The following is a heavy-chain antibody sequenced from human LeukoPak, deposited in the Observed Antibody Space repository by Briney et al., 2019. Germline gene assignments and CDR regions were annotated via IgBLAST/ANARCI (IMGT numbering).Heavy chain of an antibody. J-gene: IGHJ5*02. CDR3: VKDRRNPYRPEGPFDP. Sequence: GGSLRLSCAASGFTFSSYWMSWVRQAPGKGLEWVSGINWNSGSIGYADSVKGRFTISRDNVMNSLYLQMNSLRPEDTALYYCVKDRRNPYRPEGPFDPWGQGTLVTVSS. V-gene: IGHV3-9*01. CDR1: GFTFSSYW. CDR2: INWNSGSI. D-gene: IGHD1-14*01.